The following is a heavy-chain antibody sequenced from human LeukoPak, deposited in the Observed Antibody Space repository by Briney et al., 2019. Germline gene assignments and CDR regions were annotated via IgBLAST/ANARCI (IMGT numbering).Heavy chain of an antibody. CDR3: ARGGSTIVVVPASNLPSDY. J-gene: IGHJ4*02. D-gene: IGHD2-2*01. CDR2: ISPNTSAT. CDR1: GYTFSGYY. V-gene: IGHV1-2*02. Sequence: ASVKVSCKASGYTFSGYYVHWVRQAPGQGLEWMGWISPNTSATNYAQKFQGRVTMTRDTSISAAFLELSMLTSDDTAVYYCARGGSTIVVVPASNLPSDYWGQGTLVTVSS.